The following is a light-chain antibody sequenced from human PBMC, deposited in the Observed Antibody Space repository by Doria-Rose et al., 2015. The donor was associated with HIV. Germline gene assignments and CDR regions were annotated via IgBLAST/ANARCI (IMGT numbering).Light chain of an antibody. V-gene: IGKV3-20*01. CDR3: QQYDSTPQT. CDR1: QSVSSTY. CDR2: GAS. J-gene: IGKJ1*01. Sequence: EIVLTQSPVTLSLSPGERATLSCRASQSVSSTYFAWYQQKPGQAPRLLIYGASSRATGIPDRLTGSASGTDFTLTISRLEPEDFAVYYCQQYDSTPQTFGQGTKVEIK.